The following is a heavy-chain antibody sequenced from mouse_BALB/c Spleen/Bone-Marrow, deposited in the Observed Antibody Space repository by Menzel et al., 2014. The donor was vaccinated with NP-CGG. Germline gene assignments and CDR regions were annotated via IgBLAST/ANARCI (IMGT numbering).Heavy chain of an antibody. V-gene: IGHV1S29*02. CDR3: ARDDGYYDY. CDR2: IYPYNSGT. J-gene: IGHJ2*01. Sequence: EVQLQQSGPELVKPGASVKISCKASGYTFTDYNMHWVKQSHGKSLEWIGYIYPYNSGTGYNQKFKSKATLTVDNSSSTAYMELRSLTSEDSAVYYCARDDGYYDYWGQGTTLTVSS. D-gene: IGHD2-3*01. CDR1: GYTFTDYN.